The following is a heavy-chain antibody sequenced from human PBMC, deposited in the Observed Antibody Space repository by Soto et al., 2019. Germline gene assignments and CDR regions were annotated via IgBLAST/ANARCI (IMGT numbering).Heavy chain of an antibody. V-gene: IGHV1-69*04. CDR1: GGTFSSYT. Sequence: QVQLVHSGAEVKKPGSSVKVSCKASGGTFSSYTISWVRQAPGQGPEWMGGIIPILGIANYAQKFQGRVTITADKSTSTDYMELSSLRSEDTAVYYCARDPNSSGWYGWGQGTLVTDSS. CDR3: ARDPNSSGWYG. J-gene: IGHJ4*02. D-gene: IGHD6-19*01. CDR2: IIPILGIA.